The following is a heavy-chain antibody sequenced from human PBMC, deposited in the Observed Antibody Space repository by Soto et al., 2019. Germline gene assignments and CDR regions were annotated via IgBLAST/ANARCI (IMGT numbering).Heavy chain of an antibody. D-gene: IGHD2-15*01. Sequence: QVQLQQWGAGLLKPSETLSLTCAVYGGSFSGYYWSWIRQPPGKGLEWIGEINHRGSTNYNPSLKSGVTISVDTAKHQFFPKRSSVTAAGTAVDYCARGRYCSGGSCYSYYWYYDMDFWGKGTTVSLCS. CDR2: INHRGST. J-gene: IGHJ6*03. CDR1: GGSFSGYY. V-gene: IGHV4-34*01. CDR3: ARGRYCSGGSCYSYYWYYDMDF.